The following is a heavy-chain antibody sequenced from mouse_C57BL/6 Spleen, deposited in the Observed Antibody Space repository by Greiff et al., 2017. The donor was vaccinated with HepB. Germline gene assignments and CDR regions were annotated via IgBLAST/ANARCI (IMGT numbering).Heavy chain of an antibody. V-gene: IGHV3-6*01. CDR3: AREDDYGSSFYSDY. CDR2: ISYDGSN. CDR1: GYSITSGYY. Sequence: DVKLQESGPGLVKPSQSLSLTCSVTGYSITSGYYWNWIRQFPGNKLEWMGYISYDGSNNYNPSLKNRISITRDTAKNQFFLKLNSVTTEDTATYYCAREDDYGSSFYSDYWGQGTTLTVSS. J-gene: IGHJ2*01. D-gene: IGHD1-1*01.